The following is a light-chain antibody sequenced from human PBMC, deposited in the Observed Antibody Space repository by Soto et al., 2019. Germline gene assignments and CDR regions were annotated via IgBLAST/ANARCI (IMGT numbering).Light chain of an antibody. V-gene: IGKV1-12*01. CDR2: AAS. J-gene: IGKJ4*01. CDR3: QQTTSFPLT. CDR1: QGISSW. Sequence: DIQMTQSPSTLSASVGDRVTITCRASQGISSWLAWYQHKPGRAPKLLIHAASSLESGVPSRFSGSGFGTDFTLTISSLQPEDFSTYYCQQTTSFPLTFGGRTKLEIK.